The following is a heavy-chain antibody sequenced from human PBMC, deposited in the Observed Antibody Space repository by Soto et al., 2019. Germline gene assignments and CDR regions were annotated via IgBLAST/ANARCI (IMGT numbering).Heavy chain of an antibody. CDR3: ARDLRGYDSSGYYGPRDAFDI. CDR2: ISAYNGNT. J-gene: IGHJ3*02. Sequence: ASVKVSCKASDYTFTSYGISWVRQAPGQGLEWMGWISAYNGNTNYAQKPQGRVTMTTDTSTSTAYMELRSLRSDDTAVYYCARDLRGYDSSGYYGPRDAFDIWGQGTMVTVSS. V-gene: IGHV1-18*01. D-gene: IGHD3-22*01. CDR1: DYTFTSYG.